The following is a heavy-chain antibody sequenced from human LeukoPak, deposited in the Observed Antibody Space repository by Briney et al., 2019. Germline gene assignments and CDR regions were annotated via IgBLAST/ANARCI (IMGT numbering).Heavy chain of an antibody. J-gene: IGHJ4*02. V-gene: IGHV4-31*03. Sequence: PSETLSLTCTVSGGSISSGGYYWSWIRQHPGKGLEWIGYIYYSGSTYYNPSLKSRVTISVDTSKNQFSLKLSSVTAADTAVYYCARGPGWELPVDYWGQGTLVTVSS. CDR1: GGSISSGGYY. CDR2: IYYSGST. CDR3: ARGPGWELPVDY. D-gene: IGHD1-26*01.